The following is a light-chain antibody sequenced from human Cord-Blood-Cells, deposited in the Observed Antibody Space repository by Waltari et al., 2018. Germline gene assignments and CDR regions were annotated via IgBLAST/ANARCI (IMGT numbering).Light chain of an antibody. CDR3: QQYYSTPYS. Sequence: DIVMTQSPDSLAVSLGERATINCKSSQSVLYSSNNKNYLAWYQQKPGQPPKLLIYWASTQESWVPYRFSGSGSWTDFTLTISSLQAEDVAVYYCQQYYSTPYSFGQVTKLEIK. V-gene: IGKV4-1*01. CDR2: WAS. J-gene: IGKJ2*03. CDR1: QSVLYSSNNKNY.